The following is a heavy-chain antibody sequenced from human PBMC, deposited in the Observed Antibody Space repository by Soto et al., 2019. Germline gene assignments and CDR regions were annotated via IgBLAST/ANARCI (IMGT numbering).Heavy chain of an antibody. V-gene: IGHV1-18*01. D-gene: IGHD6-19*01. CDR1: GYTFTSYG. Sequence: ASVKVSCKASGYTFTSYGISWVRQAPGQGLEWMGWISAYNGNTNYAQRLQGRVTMTTDTSTSTAYMELRSLRSDDTAVYYCARGGAVAGIFYYYYMDVWGKGTTVTVSS. J-gene: IGHJ6*03. CDR3: ARGGAVAGIFYYYYMDV. CDR2: ISAYNGNT.